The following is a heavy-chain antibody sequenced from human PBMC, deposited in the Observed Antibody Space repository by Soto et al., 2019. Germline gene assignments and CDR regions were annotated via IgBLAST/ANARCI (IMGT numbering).Heavy chain of an antibody. D-gene: IGHD3-3*01. CDR3: ARGGRITIFGVVKAYYYGMDV. Sequence: ASVKVSCKASGYTFTGYYMRWVRQAPGQGLEWMGWINPNSGGTNYAQKFQCRVTMTRDTSISTAYMELSRLRSDDTAVYYCARGGRITIFGVVKAYYYGMDVWGQGTTVTVSS. J-gene: IGHJ6*02. CDR2: INPNSGGT. CDR1: GYTFTGYY. V-gene: IGHV1-2*02.